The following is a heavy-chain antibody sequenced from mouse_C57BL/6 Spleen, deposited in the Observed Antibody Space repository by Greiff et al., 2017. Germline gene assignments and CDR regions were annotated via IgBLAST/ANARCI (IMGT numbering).Heavy chain of an antibody. CDR2: IYPGSGST. D-gene: IGHD2-4*01. V-gene: IGHV1-55*01. Sequence: VQLQQPGAELVKPGASVKMSCKASGYTFTSYWITWVKQRPGQGLEWIGDIYPGSGSTNYNEKFKSKATLTVDTSSSTAYMQHSSLTSEDSAVYYCASYDYDALYYCDYWGQGTTLTVSA. CDR1: GYTFTSYW. J-gene: IGHJ2*01. CDR3: ASYDYDALYYCDY.